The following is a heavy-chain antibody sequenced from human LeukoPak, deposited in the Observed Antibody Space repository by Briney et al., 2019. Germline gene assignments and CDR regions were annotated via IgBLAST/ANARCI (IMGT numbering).Heavy chain of an antibody. D-gene: IGHD5-24*01. V-gene: IGHV1-69*04. Sequence: SVKVSCKASGGTFSGYAISWVRQAPGQGLEWMGRIIPILDVTDYAQNFQGRVTNTADKSTSTAYMEVNSLRFEDTAVYYCARDVIEMATFDYWGHGTLVTVSS. CDR1: GGTFSGYA. CDR3: ARDVIEMATFDY. CDR2: IIPILDVT. J-gene: IGHJ4*01.